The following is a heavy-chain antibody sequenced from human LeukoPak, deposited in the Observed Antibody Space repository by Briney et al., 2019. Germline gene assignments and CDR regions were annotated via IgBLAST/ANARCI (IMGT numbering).Heavy chain of an antibody. V-gene: IGHV4-61*02. CDR1: GGSISSVSYY. CDR3: AREPGDRYCSGGSCYD. Sequence: PSETLSLTCTVSGGSISSVSYYWSWIRQPAGKGLEWIVRIYTSGSTTYNPSLKSRVTISVDTSKNQFSLKLSSVTAADTAVYYCAREPGDRYCSGGSCYDWGQGTLVTVSS. J-gene: IGHJ4*02. D-gene: IGHD2-15*01. CDR2: IYTSGST.